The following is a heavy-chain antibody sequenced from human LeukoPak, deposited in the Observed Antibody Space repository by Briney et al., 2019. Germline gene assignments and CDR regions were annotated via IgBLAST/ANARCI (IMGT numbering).Heavy chain of an antibody. J-gene: IGHJ4*02. V-gene: IGHV1-69*05. CDR1: GGTFSSYA. CDR3: GTRYYGSGADY. Sequence: SVKVSCKASGGTFSSYAISWVRQAPGQGLEWMGRIIPIFGTANYAQKFQGRVTITTDESTSTAYMELSSLRSEDMAVYYCGTRYYGSGADYWGQGTLVTVSS. D-gene: IGHD3-10*01. CDR2: IIPIFGTA.